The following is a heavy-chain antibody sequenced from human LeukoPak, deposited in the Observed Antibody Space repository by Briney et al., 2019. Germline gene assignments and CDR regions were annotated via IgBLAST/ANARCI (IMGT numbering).Heavy chain of an antibody. D-gene: IGHD3-22*01. CDR1: GYILTEVS. CDR3: ARDSAVYDSSGLGGIDY. V-gene: IGHV1-24*01. J-gene: IGHJ4*02. Sequence: ASVKVSCKVSGYILTEVSMHWVRQAPGKGLEWMGGFDPEHSEKIYAQKFQGRFAVTTDSSTTTAYMELRNLTFDDTAVYYCARDSAVYDSSGLGGIDYWGQGTLVTVSS. CDR2: FDPEHSEK.